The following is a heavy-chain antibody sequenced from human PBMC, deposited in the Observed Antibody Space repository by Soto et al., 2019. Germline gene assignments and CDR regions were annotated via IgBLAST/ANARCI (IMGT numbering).Heavy chain of an antibody. D-gene: IGHD3-3*01. J-gene: IGHJ4*02. Sequence: GGSLRLSCAASGFTFSSYSMSWVRQAPGKGLEWVSYISSSSSTIYYADSVKGRFTISRDNAKNSLYLQMNSLGAEDTAVYYCATLGSPSYDFWSGYSYYFDYWGQGTLVTVSS. CDR3: ATLGSPSYDFWSGYSYYFDY. CDR1: GFTFSSYS. V-gene: IGHV3-48*01. CDR2: ISSSSSTI.